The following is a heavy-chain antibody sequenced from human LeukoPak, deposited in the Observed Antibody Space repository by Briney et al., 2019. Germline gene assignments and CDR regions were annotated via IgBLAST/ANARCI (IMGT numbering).Heavy chain of an antibody. D-gene: IGHD2-2*01. V-gene: IGHV3-21*01. CDR3: ARDVEYSSSPSCPTDY. Sequence: GGSLRLSCASSGFTFISYSMNWGRQAPGKGLEWVSSISSSSSYIYYADSVKGRFTISRDNAKNSLYLQMNSLRAEDTAVYYYARDVEYSSSPSCPTDYWGQGTLVTVSS. J-gene: IGHJ4*02. CDR2: ISSSSSYI. CDR1: GFTFISYS.